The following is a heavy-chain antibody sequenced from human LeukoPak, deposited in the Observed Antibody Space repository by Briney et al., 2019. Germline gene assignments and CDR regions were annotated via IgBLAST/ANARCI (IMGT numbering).Heavy chain of an antibody. CDR3: ARQGPSGPTGIDY. J-gene: IGHJ4*02. V-gene: IGHV4-39*01. CDR2: IYYSGST. Sequence: PSETLSLTCTVSGGSISSSSYYWGWIRQPPGKGLEWIGSIYYSGSTHYNPSLKSRVTISVDTSKNQFSLKLSSVTATDTAVYYCARQGPSGPTGIDYWGQGTLVTVSS. D-gene: IGHD1-1*01. CDR1: GGSISSSSYY.